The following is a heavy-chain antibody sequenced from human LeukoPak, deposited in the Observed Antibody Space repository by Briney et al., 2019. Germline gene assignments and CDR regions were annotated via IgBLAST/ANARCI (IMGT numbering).Heavy chain of an antibody. CDR3: ARAPLTTATSDYFDL. CDR2: IHYSGIT. J-gene: IGHJ4*02. D-gene: IGHD4-17*01. V-gene: IGHV4-30-4*01. CDR1: GGSISTNDDF. Sequence: PSETLSLTCTVSGGSISTNDDFWSWIRQSPEKGLEWIGYIHYSGITKSNPSLESRLTLSVDTSKNQLSLRLTSVTAADTAVYYCARAPLTTATSDYFDLWGLGTIVTVSS.